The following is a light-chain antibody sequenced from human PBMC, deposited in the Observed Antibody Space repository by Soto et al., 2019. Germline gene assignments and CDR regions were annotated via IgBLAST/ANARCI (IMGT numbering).Light chain of an antibody. J-gene: IGKJ4*01. V-gene: IGKV3D-15*01. CDR3: QQYNNWPPLT. CDR2: GAS. Sequence: EIVMTQSPATLSVSPGERATLSCRASESVNSNLAWYQQKPGQAPRLLIFGASTRASGVPVRFSGSGSGTEFTLTISSLQSEDFAVYYCQQYNNWPPLTFGGGTKV. CDR1: ESVNSN.